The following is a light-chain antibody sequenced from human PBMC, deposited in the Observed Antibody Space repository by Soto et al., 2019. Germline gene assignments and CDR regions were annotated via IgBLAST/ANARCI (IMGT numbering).Light chain of an antibody. CDR3: QSYDSSLSNVV. CDR1: RSNIGAGYD. CDR2: ANS. J-gene: IGLJ2*01. V-gene: IGLV1-40*01. Sequence: QSVLTQPPSVSGAPGQRVTISCTGSRSNIGAGYDVHWYQQLPGTAPKLLIYANSQGPSGVPDRFSGSKSGTSASLAITGLLAEDEADYYCQSYDSSLSNVVFGGGTKLTVL.